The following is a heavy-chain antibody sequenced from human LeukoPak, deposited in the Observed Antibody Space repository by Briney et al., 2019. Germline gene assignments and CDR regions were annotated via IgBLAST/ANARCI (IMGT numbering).Heavy chain of an antibody. CDR3: ARSWYSSSWYYFDY. D-gene: IGHD6-13*01. V-gene: IGHV3-11*06. J-gene: IGHJ4*02. CDR2: IRCSFSHT. CDR1: GFTFSDYY. Sequence: PGGSLRLSCAASGFTFSDYYMSWIRQAPGKGLEWVSYIRCSFSHTNYADSVKGRFTISRDNAKNSLYLQMNSLRAEDTAVYYCARSWYSSSWYYFDYWGQGTLVTVSS.